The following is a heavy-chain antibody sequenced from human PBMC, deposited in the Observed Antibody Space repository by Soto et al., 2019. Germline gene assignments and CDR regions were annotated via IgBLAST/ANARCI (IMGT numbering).Heavy chain of an antibody. CDR2: ISYDGSNK. CDR3: ARRGYSYGLIQTDYGMDV. J-gene: IGHJ6*02. V-gene: IGHV3-30*03. CDR1: GFTFSSYG. Sequence: PGGSLRLSCAASGFTFSSYGMHWVRQAPGKGLEWVAVISYDGSNKYYADSVKGRFTISRDNSKNTLYLQMNSLRAEDTAVYYCARRGYSYGLIQTDYGMDVWGQGTTVTVSS. D-gene: IGHD5-18*01.